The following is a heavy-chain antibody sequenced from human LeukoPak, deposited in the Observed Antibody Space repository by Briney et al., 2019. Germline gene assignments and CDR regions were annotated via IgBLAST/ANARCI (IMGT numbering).Heavy chain of an antibody. CDR3: ARDSSYAFAI. CDR1: GFTFSSYS. J-gene: IGHJ3*02. CDR2: ITSSGSAI. V-gene: IGHV3-48*02. Sequence: GGSLRLSCAASGFTFSSYSMNWVRQAPGKGLEWVSYITSSGSAIYYADSVKGRLTISRDNAKNSLYLQMNSLRDEDTAVYYCARDSSYAFAIWGQGTMVTVSA.